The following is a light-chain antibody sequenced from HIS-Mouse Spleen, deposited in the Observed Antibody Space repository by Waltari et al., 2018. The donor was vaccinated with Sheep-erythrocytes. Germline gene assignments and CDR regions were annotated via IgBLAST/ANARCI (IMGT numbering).Light chain of an antibody. V-gene: IGKV3-11*01. CDR1: QSVSSY. J-gene: IGKJ4*01. CDR2: DAS. Sequence: EIVLTQSPATLSLSPGGRATLSYRASQSVSSYLAWYQQKPVQAPRLLIYDASNRATGIPARFSGSRSGTDFTLTISSLEPEDFAVYYCQQRSNWPPLTFGGGTKVEIK. CDR3: QQRSNWPPLT.